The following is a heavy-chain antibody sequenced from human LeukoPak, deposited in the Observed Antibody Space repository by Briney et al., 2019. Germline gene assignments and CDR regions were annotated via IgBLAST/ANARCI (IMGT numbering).Heavy chain of an antibody. Sequence: SETLSLTCAAYGGSFSGYYWSWIRQPPGKGLEWIGEINHSGSTNYNPSLKSRVTISVDTSKNQFSLKLSSVTAADTAVYYCARRVVGATTVFDYWGQGTLVTVSS. CDR2: INHSGST. CDR1: GGSFSGYY. CDR3: ARRVVGATTVFDY. V-gene: IGHV4-34*01. D-gene: IGHD1-26*01. J-gene: IGHJ4*02.